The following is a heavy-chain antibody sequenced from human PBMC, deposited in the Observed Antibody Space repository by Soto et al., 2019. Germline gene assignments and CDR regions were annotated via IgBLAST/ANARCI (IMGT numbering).Heavy chain of an antibody. Sequence: QVQLVQSGAEVKKPGASVKVSCKASGYTFTSYDINWVRQATGQGLEWMGWMNPNSGNTGYAQKFQGRVTRTRNTAISTAYMELSSLRSEDTAVYYGARGSSPTLRYWFDPWGQGTLVTVSS. V-gene: IGHV1-8*01. J-gene: IGHJ5*02. CDR2: MNPNSGNT. CDR1: GYTFTSYD. CDR3: ARGSSPTLRYWFDP. D-gene: IGHD3-16*01.